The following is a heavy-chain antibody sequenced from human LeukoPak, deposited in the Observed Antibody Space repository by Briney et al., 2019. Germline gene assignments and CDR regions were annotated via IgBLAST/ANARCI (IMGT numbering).Heavy chain of an antibody. CDR3: ARVVYGDYYFDY. J-gene: IGHJ4*02. CDR2: IYYSGSI. CDR1: GGSISSGDYY. Sequence: PSQTLSLTCTVSGGSISSGDYYWSWIRQPPGKGLEWIGYIYYSGSIYYNPSLKSRVTISVDTSKNQFSLKLSSETAADTAVYYCARVVYGDYYFDYWGQGTLVTVSS. D-gene: IGHD4-17*01. V-gene: IGHV4-30-4*01.